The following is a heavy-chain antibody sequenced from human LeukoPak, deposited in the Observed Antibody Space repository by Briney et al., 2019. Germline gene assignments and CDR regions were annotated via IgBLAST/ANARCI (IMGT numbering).Heavy chain of an antibody. D-gene: IGHD5/OR15-5a*01. CDR2: VNNDGGNT. CDR1: GFTFSSYW. CDR3: TRGGLSTGLEN. J-gene: IGHJ4*02. V-gene: IGHV3-74*01. Sequence: GGSLRLSCAASGFTFSSYWMHWVRQAPGKGLVWVPFVNNDGGNTDYAGSVKGRFTISRDNAKNTLYLQMNSLRAEDTAVYYCTRGGLSTGLENWGQGALVTVSS.